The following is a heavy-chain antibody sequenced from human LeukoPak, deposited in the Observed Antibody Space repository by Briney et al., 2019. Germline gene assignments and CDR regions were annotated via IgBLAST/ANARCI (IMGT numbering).Heavy chain of an antibody. J-gene: IGHJ4*02. CDR1: GFIFSSCA. Sequence: PGGSLRLSCAASGFIFSSCAMSWVRQAPGKGLEWVAAISGTGGNTYYADSVKGRFTISSDNSKSTLYLQLNSLRAEDTAVYYCAKDRPHYYESSGYYFDYYFDYWGQGTLVTVSS. CDR3: AKDRPHYYESSGYYFDYYFDY. D-gene: IGHD3-22*01. CDR2: ISGTGGNT. V-gene: IGHV3-23*01.